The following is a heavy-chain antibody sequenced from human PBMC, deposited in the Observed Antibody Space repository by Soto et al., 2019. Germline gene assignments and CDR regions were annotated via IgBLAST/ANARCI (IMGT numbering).Heavy chain of an antibody. CDR1: GFTFSSYG. D-gene: IGHD3-10*01. Sequence: GGPLRLSCAASGFTFSSYGMPWVRQAPGKGLERVAVIWYDGSHKYYADSVKGRFTISRDNSKNTQYLQMNSLRAEDTAVYYCARDGSHYYGSGSYRPRYYYMDVWGKGTTVTVSS. CDR3: ARDGSHYYGSGSYRPRYYYMDV. J-gene: IGHJ6*03. CDR2: IWYDGSHK. V-gene: IGHV3-33*01.